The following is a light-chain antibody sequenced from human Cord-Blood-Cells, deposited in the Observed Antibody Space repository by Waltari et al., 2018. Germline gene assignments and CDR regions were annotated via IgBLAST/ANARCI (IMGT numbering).Light chain of an antibody. J-gene: IGKJ3*01. CDR1: QSVSSN. CDR2: CAS. CDR3: QQYNNWPPFT. Sequence: EIVMTQSPATLYVSPGERATLSCRASQSVSSNLAWYQQKPGQAPRLLIYCASTRATGIPARFSGSGSGTEFTLTISSLQSEDFAVYYCQQYNNWPPFTFGPGTKVDIK. V-gene: IGKV3-15*01.